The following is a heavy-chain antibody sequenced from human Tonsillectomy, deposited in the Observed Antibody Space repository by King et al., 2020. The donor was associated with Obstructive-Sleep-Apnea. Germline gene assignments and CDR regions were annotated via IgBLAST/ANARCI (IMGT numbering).Heavy chain of an antibody. V-gene: IGHV3-7*04. Sequence: VQLVESGGGLVQPGGSLRLSCVTSGFVFSTYWMTWVRQAPGKGLEWVANINQDGNEKHYVDSVKGRFTISRDNAKTSRYLQMDSLRAEDTAVYYCARGSSAASWGQGTLVTVSS. CDR2: INQDGNEK. CDR1: GFVFSTYW. J-gene: IGHJ5*02. D-gene: IGHD6-13*01. CDR3: ARGSSAAS.